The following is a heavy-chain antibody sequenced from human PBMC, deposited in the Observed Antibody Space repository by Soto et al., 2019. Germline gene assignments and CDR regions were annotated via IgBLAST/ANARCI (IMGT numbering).Heavy chain of an antibody. CDR1: GGSITSSIYY. CDR3: ARQRTTVVTQAYFDQ. CDR2: IYYIGRS. D-gene: IGHD4-17*01. J-gene: IGHJ4*02. V-gene: IGHV4-39*01. Sequence: SETLSLTCTVSGGSITSSIYYWGWVRHPPGKGLEWIGGIYYIGRSYYNPSLKSRVTMSVDTSKNQFSLTLNSVTAADAAVYYCARQRTTVVTQAYFDQWGQGTMVTV.